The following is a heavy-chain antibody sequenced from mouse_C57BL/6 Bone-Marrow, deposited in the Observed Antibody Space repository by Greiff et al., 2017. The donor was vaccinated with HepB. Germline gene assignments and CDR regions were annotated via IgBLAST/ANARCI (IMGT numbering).Heavy chain of an antibody. D-gene: IGHD2-12*01. J-gene: IGHJ4*01. CDR1: GYTFTSYW. V-gene: IGHV1-64*01. CDR3: ARSLYDAMDY. Sequence: QVQLQQPGAELVKPGASVKLSCKASGYTFTSYWMHWVKQRPGQGLEWIGMIHPNSGSTNYNEKFKSKATLTVDTSSSTAYMQLSSLTSEDSAVYYCARSLYDAMDYWGQGTSVTVSS. CDR2: IHPNSGST.